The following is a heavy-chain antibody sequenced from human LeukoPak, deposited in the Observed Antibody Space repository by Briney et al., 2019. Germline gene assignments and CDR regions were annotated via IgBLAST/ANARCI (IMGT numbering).Heavy chain of an antibody. J-gene: IGHJ4*02. V-gene: IGHV1-18*01. D-gene: IGHD2-8*01. CDR2: ISGSNGNT. CDR3: ARDPNGVVDY. Sequence: ASVKVSCKASGYTFTTYGISWVRQAPGQGLEWMGWISGSNGNTNYAQKLLGRVTMTTDTSTSTAYMELRSLRSDDSAAYYCARDPNGVVDYWGQGTLVTVSS. CDR1: GYTFTTYG.